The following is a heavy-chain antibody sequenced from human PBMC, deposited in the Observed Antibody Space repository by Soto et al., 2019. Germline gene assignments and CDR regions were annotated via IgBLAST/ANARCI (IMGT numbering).Heavy chain of an antibody. CDR1: GGSISSYY. D-gene: IGHD2-15*01. V-gene: IGHV4-59*01. J-gene: IGHJ3*02. Sequence: PSETLSLTCTVSGGSISSYYWSWIRQPPGKGLEWIGYIYYSGSTNYNPSLKSRVTISVDTSKNQFSLKLSSVTAADTAVYYCARSRLPDAFDIWGQGTMDTVSS. CDR2: IYYSGST. CDR3: ARSRLPDAFDI.